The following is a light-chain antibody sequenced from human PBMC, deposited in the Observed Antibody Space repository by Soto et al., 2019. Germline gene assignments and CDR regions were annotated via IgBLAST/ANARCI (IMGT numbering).Light chain of an antibody. J-gene: IGKJ1*01. Sequence: EIVLTQSPGTLSLSPGEGATLSCRASQSVSSSHLAWYQQKPGQAPRLLIYDVSNRATDIPARFSGSGSGTDFTLTISSLEPEDLAVYYCQQRSNWPRTFGQGTKVDIK. CDR3: QQRSNWPRT. CDR2: DVS. V-gene: IGKV3D-20*02. CDR1: QSVSSSH.